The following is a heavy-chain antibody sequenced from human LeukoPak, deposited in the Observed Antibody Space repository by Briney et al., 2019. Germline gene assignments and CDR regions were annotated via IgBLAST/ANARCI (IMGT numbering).Heavy chain of an antibody. D-gene: IGHD6-13*01. J-gene: IGHJ4*02. V-gene: IGHV3-23*01. CDR1: GFTFSNYA. CDR3: AKVPSNWYFEGFDY. CDR2: ISGSGGST. Sequence: GGSLRLSCAASGFTFSNYAMSWVRQAPGKGLEWVSAISGSGGSTYYADSVKGRFTISRDNSKNTLYLQMNSLRAEDAAVYYCAKVPSNWYFEGFDYWGQGTLVTVSS.